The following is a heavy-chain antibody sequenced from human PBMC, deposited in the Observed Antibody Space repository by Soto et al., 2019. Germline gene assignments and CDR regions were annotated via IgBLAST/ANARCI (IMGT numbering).Heavy chain of an antibody. CDR1: GGTFSSYA. Sequence: QVQLVQSGAEVKKPGSSVKVSCKASGGTFSSYAISWVRQAPGQGLEWMGGLIPIFGTANYAQKFQGRVTITADESTSTAYMELSSLRSEDTAVYYCARDHKYYYDSSGYQYWFDPWGQGTLVTVSS. CDR3: ARDHKYYYDSSGYQYWFDP. V-gene: IGHV1-69*01. D-gene: IGHD3-22*01. J-gene: IGHJ5*02. CDR2: LIPIFGTA.